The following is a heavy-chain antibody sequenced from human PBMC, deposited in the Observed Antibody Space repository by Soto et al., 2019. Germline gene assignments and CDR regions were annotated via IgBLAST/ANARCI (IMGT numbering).Heavy chain of an antibody. CDR2: IYYTGST. Sequence: SSETLSLTCTVSGGSISSGGYYWSWIRQHPGKGLEWIGDIYYTGSTYYNPPLKRRVTISVDASKNQFSLKMSSVTAADSAVYFCARQAGAFGYYMDVWGKGPTVTVSS. D-gene: IGHD3-16*01. CDR1: GGSISSGGYY. CDR3: ARQAGAFGYYMDV. J-gene: IGHJ6*03. V-gene: IGHV4-39*01.